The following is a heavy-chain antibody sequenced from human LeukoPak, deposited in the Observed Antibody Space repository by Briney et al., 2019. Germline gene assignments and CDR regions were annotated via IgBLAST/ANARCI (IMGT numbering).Heavy chain of an antibody. J-gene: IGHJ1*01. Sequence: SETLSLTCTVSGGSISSYYWSWIRQPPGKGLEWIGYIYYSGSTNYNPSLKSRVTISVDTSKNQFSLKLSSVTAADTAVYYCASQIAAAGGEYFQHWDQGTLVTVSS. CDR1: GGSISSYY. D-gene: IGHD6-13*01. CDR3: ASQIAAAGGEYFQH. CDR2: IYYSGST. V-gene: IGHV4-59*08.